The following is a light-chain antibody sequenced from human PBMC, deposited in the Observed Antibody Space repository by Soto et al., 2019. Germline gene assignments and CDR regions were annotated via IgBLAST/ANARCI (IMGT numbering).Light chain of an antibody. J-gene: IGKJ2*01. CDR2: AAS. CDR3: QQYYSYPHT. Sequence: AIRMTQSPSSLSASTGDRVTITCRASQGISSYLAWYQQKPGKAPKLLIYAASTLQSGVPSRFSGSGSGTDFTLTISCLQSEDFGTYYCQQYYSYPHTFGQGTKLEIK. V-gene: IGKV1-8*01. CDR1: QGISSY.